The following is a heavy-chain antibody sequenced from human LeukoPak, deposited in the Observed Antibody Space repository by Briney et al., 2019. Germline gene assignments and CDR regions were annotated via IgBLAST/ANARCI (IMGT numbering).Heavy chain of an antibody. D-gene: IGHD3-22*01. CDR1: GFTFSSYA. V-gene: IGHV3-23*01. Sequence: GGSLRLSCAASGFTFSSYAMSWVRQAPGKGLEWVSAISGSGGSTYYADSVKGRFTISRDNSKNTLFLQMSSLRAEDTAVYYCAKVLPLHNYDSSGFYYYFDYWGQGTLVTVSS. J-gene: IGHJ4*02. CDR3: AKVLPLHNYDSSGFYYYFDY. CDR2: ISGSGGST.